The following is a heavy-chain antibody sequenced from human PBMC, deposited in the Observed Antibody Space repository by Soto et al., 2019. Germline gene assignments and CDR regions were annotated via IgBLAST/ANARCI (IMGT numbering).Heavy chain of an antibody. CDR1: GFTFTSSA. CDR2: IVVGSGNT. CDR3: AADPRNYYGMDV. V-gene: IGHV1-58*01. J-gene: IGHJ6*02. Sequence: GASVKVSCKASGFTFTSSAVQWVRQARGQRLEWIGWIVVGSGNTNYAQKFQERVTITRDMSTSTAYMELSSLRSEDTAVYYCAADPRNYYGMDVWGQGTTVTVSS.